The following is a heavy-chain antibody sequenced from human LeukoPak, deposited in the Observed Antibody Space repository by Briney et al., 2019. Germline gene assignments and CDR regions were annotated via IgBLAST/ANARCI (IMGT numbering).Heavy chain of an antibody. Sequence: GASVTVSFTSSGGTFSIYAISWVRQAPGQGLEWMGGIIPIFGTANYAQKFQGRVTITADESTSTAYMELSSLRSEDTAVYYCARDGLYCSSTSCYFDYWGQGTLVTVSS. CDR3: ARDGLYCSSTSCYFDY. CDR2: IIPIFGTA. D-gene: IGHD2-2*01. V-gene: IGHV1-69*13. CDR1: GGTFSIYA. J-gene: IGHJ4*02.